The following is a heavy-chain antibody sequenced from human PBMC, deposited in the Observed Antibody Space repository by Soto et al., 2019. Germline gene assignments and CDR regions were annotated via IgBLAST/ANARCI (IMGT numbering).Heavy chain of an antibody. CDR1: GGCISRYY. D-gene: IGHD3-22*01. Sequence: TSETLSLTCTVAGGCISRYYWSWIRQPPGKGLEWIAYIYYTGSTNYNPSLKSRVTLSADTSKNQFSLKLSSVTAADTAMYYCARVDSSGSYFDYWGQGTLVTVSS. CDR2: IYYTGST. V-gene: IGHV4-59*01. CDR3: ARVDSSGSYFDY. J-gene: IGHJ4*02.